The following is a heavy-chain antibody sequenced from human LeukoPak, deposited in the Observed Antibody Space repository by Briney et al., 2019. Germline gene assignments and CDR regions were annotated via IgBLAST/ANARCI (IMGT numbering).Heavy chain of an antibody. V-gene: IGHV3-21*01. CDR1: GFTFSSYS. D-gene: IGHD3-10*01. CDR3: ARDGYGSGSYYHHFDY. J-gene: IGHJ4*02. CDR2: ISSSSSYI. Sequence: GGSLRLSCAASGFTFSSYSMNWVRQAPGKGLEWVSSISSSSSYIYYADSVKGRFTISRDNAKNSLYLQMNSLRAEDTAVYYRARDGYGSGSYYHHFDYWGQGTLVTVSS.